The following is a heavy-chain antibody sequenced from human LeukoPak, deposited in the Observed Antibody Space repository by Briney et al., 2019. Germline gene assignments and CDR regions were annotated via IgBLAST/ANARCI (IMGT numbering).Heavy chain of an antibody. CDR3: ARATLSDYCFNY. CDR2: INPSGGST. J-gene: IGHJ4*02. V-gene: IGHV1-46*01. CDR1: GYTFTSYY. Sequence: GASVKVSCKASGYTFTSYYMHWVRQAPGQGLEWLGIINPSGGSTSYAQKFQGRLTMTRDTSTSTVYMELNSLRSEDTAVYFCARATLSDYCFNYWGQGTLVTVSS.